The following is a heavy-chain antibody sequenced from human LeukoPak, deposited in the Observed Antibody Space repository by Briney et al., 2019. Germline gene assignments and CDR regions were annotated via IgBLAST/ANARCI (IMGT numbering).Heavy chain of an antibody. D-gene: IGHD2-15*01. CDR2: ISSSGSTI. CDR1: GFTFSDYY. J-gene: IGHJ6*02. Sequence: PGGSLRLSCAASGFTFSDYYMSWIRQAPGKGLEWVSYISSSGSTIYYADSVKGRFTISRDNAKNSLCLQMNSLRAEDTAVYYCARVGYCTGGTCFSSYYNGMDVWGQGTTVTVSS. V-gene: IGHV3-11*01. CDR3: ARVGYCTGGTCFSSYYNGMDV.